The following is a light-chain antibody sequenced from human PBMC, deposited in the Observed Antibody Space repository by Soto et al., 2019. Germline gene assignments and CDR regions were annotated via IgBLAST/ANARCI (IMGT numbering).Light chain of an antibody. V-gene: IGKV3-20*01. CDR1: QCVSSSY. J-gene: IGKJ1*01. CDR3: QQYCSSPKWT. Sequence: EIVLTQSPGTLSLSPGERATLSCRASQCVSSSYLAWYQQKPGQSPSLLIYGASSRATGIPDSFSGSGSGTDFSLTISILEPEDFAVFYCQQYCSSPKWTFGQGTKLEIK. CDR2: GAS.